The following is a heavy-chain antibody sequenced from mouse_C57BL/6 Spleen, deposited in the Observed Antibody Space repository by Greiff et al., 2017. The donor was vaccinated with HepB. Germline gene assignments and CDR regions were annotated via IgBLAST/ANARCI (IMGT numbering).Heavy chain of an antibody. CDR3: ASGFGLRGYAMDY. V-gene: IGHV1-64*01. CDR1: GYTFTSYW. Sequence: QVQLKQPGAELVKPGASVKLSCKASGYTFTSYWMHWVKQRPGQGLEWIGMIHPNSGSTNYNEKFKSKATLTVDKSSSTAYMQLSSLTSEDSAVYYCASGFGLRGYAMDYWGQGTSVTVSS. J-gene: IGHJ4*01. CDR2: IHPNSGST. D-gene: IGHD2-4*01.